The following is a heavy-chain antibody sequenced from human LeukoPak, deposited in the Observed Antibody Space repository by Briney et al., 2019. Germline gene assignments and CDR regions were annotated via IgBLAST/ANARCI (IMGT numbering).Heavy chain of an antibody. D-gene: IGHD2-21*01. CDR1: GDSISSSSYY. J-gene: IGHJ4*02. CDR2: IYYSGST. V-gene: IGHV4-61*05. CDR3: ATGTNSYDY. Sequence: PSETLSLTCTVSGDSISSSSYYWGWIRQPPGKGLEWIGYIYYSGSTNYNPSLKSRVTISVDTSKNQFSLKLSSVTAADTAVYYCATGTNSYDYWGQGTLVTVSS.